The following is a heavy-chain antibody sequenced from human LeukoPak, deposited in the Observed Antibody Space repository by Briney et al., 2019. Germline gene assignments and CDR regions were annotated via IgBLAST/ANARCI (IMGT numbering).Heavy chain of an antibody. CDR1: GGSISSSNW. D-gene: IGHD3-10*01. Sequence: SETLSLTCAVSGGSISSSNWWSWVRQPPGKGLEWIGEIYHSGSTNCNPSLKSRVTISVDKSKNQFSLKLSSVTAADTAVYYCARVRGSGSPVPFDYWGQGTLVTVSS. J-gene: IGHJ4*02. CDR2: IYHSGST. CDR3: ARVRGSGSPVPFDY. V-gene: IGHV4-4*02.